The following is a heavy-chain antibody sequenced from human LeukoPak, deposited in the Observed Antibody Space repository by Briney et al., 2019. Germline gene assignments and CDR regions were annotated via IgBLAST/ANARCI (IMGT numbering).Heavy chain of an antibody. D-gene: IGHD2-2*01. CDR3: AKVLSRYANDAFDI. V-gene: IGHV3-30*15. Sequence: GSLRLSCAASGFTFSYYAMHWVRQAPGKGLEWVAFISNDGDNKYYADSVKGRFTTARDNSKNTLYLQMSSLRADDTAVYYCAKVLSRYANDAFDIWGQGTMVTVSS. CDR2: ISNDGDNK. J-gene: IGHJ3*02. CDR1: GFTFSYYA.